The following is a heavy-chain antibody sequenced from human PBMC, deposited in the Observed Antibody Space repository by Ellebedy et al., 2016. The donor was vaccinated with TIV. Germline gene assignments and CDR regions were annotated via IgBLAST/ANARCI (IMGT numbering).Heavy chain of an antibody. D-gene: IGHD1-14*01. J-gene: IGHJ5*02. CDR3: VRDRPHSCFDP. CDR2: ISWNSGSI. V-gene: IGHV3-9*01. CDR1: GFTFDDYA. Sequence: SLKISCAASGFTFDDYAIHWVRQGPGKGLEWVSGISWNSGSIGYADSVKGRFSISRDNAKNSLYLQMNSLRAEDSAVYYCVRDRPHSCFDPWGQGTLVTVSS.